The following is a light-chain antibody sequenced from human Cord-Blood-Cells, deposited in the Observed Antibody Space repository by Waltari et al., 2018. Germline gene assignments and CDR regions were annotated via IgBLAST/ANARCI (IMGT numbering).Light chain of an antibody. V-gene: IGKV1-39*01. CDR1: QCISGY. CDR2: AAS. Sequence: DIEMTQSPSSLSASVGDRVTITCRGSQCISGYLNGYQQKPGKAPKLLIFAASSMQSGVPSRLSGSGSGTDFTLTISSLQPEDFATYYCQQSYSTIFSFGPGTKVDIK. CDR3: QQSYSTIFS. J-gene: IGKJ3*01.